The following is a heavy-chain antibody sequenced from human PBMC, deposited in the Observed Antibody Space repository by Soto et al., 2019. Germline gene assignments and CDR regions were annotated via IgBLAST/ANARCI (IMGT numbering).Heavy chain of an antibody. V-gene: IGHV1-18*04. CDR2: ISAYNGNT. J-gene: IGHJ2*01. D-gene: IGHD2-15*01. CDR1: GYTFTSYG. Sequence: WASVKVSCKASGYTFTSYGISWVRQAPGQGLEWMGWISAYNGNTNYAQKLQGRVTMTTDTSTSTAYMELRSLRSDDTAVYYCARDTGHCSGGSCPLYWYFDLWGRGTLVTVSS. CDR3: ARDTGHCSGGSCPLYWYFDL.